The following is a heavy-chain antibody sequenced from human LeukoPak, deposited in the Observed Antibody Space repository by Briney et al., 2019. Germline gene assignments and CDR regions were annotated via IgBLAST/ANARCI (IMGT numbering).Heavy chain of an antibody. V-gene: IGHV3-48*01. J-gene: IGHJ5*02. CDR1: GFTFSSYS. D-gene: IGHD1-26*01. CDR2: ISSSSPI. Sequence: GGSLRLSCAASGFTFSSYSMNWVRQAPGKGLEWVSYISSSSPIYYADSVKGRFTISRDNAKNSLYLQMNSLRTEDTAVYYCAHRRELLDPWFDPWGQGTLVTVSS. CDR3: AHRRELLDPWFDP.